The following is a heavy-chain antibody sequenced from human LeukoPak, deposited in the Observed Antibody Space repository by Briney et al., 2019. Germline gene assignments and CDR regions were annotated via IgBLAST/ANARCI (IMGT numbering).Heavy chain of an antibody. CDR1: GFTFRNRG. Sequence: GGSLRLSCAASGFTFRNRGMHWVRQAPGKGLEWVAVIWYDGSNKYYADSVKGRFTISRENSKNTLYLQMNSLRAEDTALYYCVRDREARFLDYWGQGTLVTISS. CDR3: VRDREARFLDY. J-gene: IGHJ4*02. D-gene: IGHD1-26*01. CDR2: IWYDGSNK. V-gene: IGHV3-33*01.